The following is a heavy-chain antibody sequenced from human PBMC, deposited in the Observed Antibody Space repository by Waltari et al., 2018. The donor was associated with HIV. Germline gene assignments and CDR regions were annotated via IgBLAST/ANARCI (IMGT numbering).Heavy chain of an antibody. J-gene: IGHJ4*02. V-gene: IGHV3-23*01. D-gene: IGHD2-21*01. CDR1: GFIFKDFG. Sequence: EIQLLEFGGDLVQPGGSLRLSCRTSGFIFKDFGLPWVRQVPGKGLEWVSRVSASGDDSNYADSVKGRFTVSRDKSTNTLFLQMNSLRVEDTAIYYCAKDLYCGVGTCYSRVSDYWGRGTLVTVSS. CDR3: AKDLYCGVGTCYSRVSDY. CDR2: VSASGDDS.